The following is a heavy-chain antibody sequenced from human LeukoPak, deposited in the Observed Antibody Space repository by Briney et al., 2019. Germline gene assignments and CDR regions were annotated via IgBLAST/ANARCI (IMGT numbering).Heavy chain of an antibody. Sequence: GGTLRLSCAASGFTFSSYAMSWVRQAPGKGLEWVSAISGSGGSTYYADSVKGRFTISRDNSKNTLFLQMNSLRAEDTAVYYCAKRRGLELLYYYYMDVWGKGTTVTVSS. J-gene: IGHJ6*03. CDR2: ISGSGGST. D-gene: IGHD1-7*01. V-gene: IGHV3-23*01. CDR3: AKRRGLELLYYYYMDV. CDR1: GFTFSSYA.